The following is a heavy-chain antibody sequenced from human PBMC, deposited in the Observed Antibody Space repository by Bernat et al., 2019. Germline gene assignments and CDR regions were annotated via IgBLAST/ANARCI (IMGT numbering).Heavy chain of an antibody. CDR3: AGRFREHCYYYYMDV. CDR2: IIPIFGTA. J-gene: IGHJ6*03. Sequence: QVQLVQSGAEVKKPGSSVKVSCKASGGTFSSYAISWVRQAPGQGLEWMGGIIPIFGTANYAQKIQGRVTITADESTSTAYKELSSLRSKDTAVYYCAGRFREHCYYYYMDVWGKGTTVTVAS. V-gene: IGHV1-69*01. D-gene: IGHD3-10*01. CDR1: GGTFSSYA.